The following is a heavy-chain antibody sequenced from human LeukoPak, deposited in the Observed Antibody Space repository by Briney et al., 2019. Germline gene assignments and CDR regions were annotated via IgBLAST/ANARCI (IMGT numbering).Heavy chain of an antibody. Sequence: PGGSLRLSRAASGFTFSSYAMTWVRQAPGKGLEWVSVISGSGANTYYADSVKGRFTISRDSSKSTLYLQMNSLRAEDTAVYYCAKDKASGWHPLDFWGQGTLVTVSS. V-gene: IGHV3-23*01. D-gene: IGHD6-19*01. J-gene: IGHJ4*02. CDR1: GFTFSSYA. CDR3: AKDKASGWHPLDF. CDR2: ISGSGANT.